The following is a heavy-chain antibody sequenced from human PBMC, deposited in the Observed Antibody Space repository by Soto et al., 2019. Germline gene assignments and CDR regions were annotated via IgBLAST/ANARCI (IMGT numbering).Heavy chain of an antibody. D-gene: IGHD1-7*01. Sequence: SETLSLTCAVSGGSFTSNNWWTWVRQPPGRGLEWIGEIYRTGSTTYNPPLKSRVTISLDKSENQFSLKVTALTAADTAVYYCACRDPGTSVDYWGQGTLVTVSS. CDR3: ACRDPGTSVDY. J-gene: IGHJ4*02. CDR2: IYRTGST. CDR1: GGSFTSNNW. V-gene: IGHV4-4*02.